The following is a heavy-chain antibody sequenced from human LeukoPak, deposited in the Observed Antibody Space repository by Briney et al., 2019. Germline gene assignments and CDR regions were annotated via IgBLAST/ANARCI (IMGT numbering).Heavy chain of an antibody. D-gene: IGHD3-10*01. CDR3: AKDSMVRGVDDLDY. J-gene: IGHJ4*02. CDR1: GFTFDTYA. Sequence: GGSPRLSCAASGFTFDTYAMSWVRQAPGKGLEWVSTIGNTETYYADSVKGRFTISRDNRQNTVYLQMTSLRAEDTAIYYCAKDSMVRGVDDLDYWGQGTLVTVSS. CDR2: IGNTET. V-gene: IGHV3-23*01.